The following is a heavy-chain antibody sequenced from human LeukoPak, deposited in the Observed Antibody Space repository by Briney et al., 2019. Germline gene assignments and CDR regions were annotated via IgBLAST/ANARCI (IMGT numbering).Heavy chain of an antibody. D-gene: IGHD3-10*01. CDR2: ISGSGGST. Sequence: PGGSLRLSCAASGFTFSSYGMHWVRQAPGKGLEWVSAISGSGGSTYYADSVKGRFTISRDNSKNTLYLQMNSLRAEDTAVYYCAKDMGPLYYYGSGSFDYWGQGTLVTVSS. V-gene: IGHV3-23*01. J-gene: IGHJ4*02. CDR1: GFTFSSYG. CDR3: AKDMGPLYYYGSGSFDY.